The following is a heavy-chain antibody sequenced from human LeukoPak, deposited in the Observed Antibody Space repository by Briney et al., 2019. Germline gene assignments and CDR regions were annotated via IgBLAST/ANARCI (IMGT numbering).Heavy chain of an antibody. CDR3: ARESVRRISMRSKGFFDY. CDR1: GFTFGNCG. J-gene: IGHJ4*02. V-gene: IGHV3-23*01. D-gene: IGHD3-22*01. CDR2: ITGSGGST. Sequence: GGSLRLSCAASGFTFGNCGLSWVRQAPGKGLEWVSGITGSGGSTYYADSVKGRFTISRDNARNTLFLQMDSLRAEDTAVYYCARESVRRISMRSKGFFDYWGRGTRVTVSS.